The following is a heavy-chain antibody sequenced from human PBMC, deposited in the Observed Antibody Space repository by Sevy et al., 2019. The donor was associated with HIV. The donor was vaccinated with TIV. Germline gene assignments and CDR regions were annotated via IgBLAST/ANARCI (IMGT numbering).Heavy chain of an antibody. CDR1: GFSLNSFW. D-gene: IGHD2-2*01. V-gene: IGHV3-7*01. Sequence: GGSLRLSCAASGFSLNSFWMNWVRQTPGKGLEWVANINQSGSVTSYVDSVKGRFTISRDNSRNLLYLQMTSLRVEDTALYYCVRAVVTKRSFWGQGTLVTVSS. CDR3: VRAVVTKRSF. CDR2: INQSGSVT. J-gene: IGHJ4*02.